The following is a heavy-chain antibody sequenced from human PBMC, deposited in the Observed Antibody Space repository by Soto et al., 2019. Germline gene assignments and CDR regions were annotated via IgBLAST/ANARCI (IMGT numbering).Heavy chain of an antibody. CDR2: INAGNGNT. J-gene: IGHJ4*02. CDR3: ARSIVVVTALDY. Sequence: QVQLVQSGAEVKKPGASVKVSCKASGYTFTSYAMHWVRQAPGQRLEWMGWINAGNGNTKYSQKFQGRVTITRDTPASTPDMELSSLRSEDTAVYYCARSIVVVTALDYWGQGTLVTVSS. V-gene: IGHV1-3*01. D-gene: IGHD2-21*02. CDR1: GYTFTSYA.